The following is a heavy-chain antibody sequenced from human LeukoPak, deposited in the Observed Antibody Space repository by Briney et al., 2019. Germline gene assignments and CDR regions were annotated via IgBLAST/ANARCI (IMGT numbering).Heavy chain of an antibody. D-gene: IGHD6-13*01. Sequence: PSETLSLTCTVSGGSISSSSYYWSWIRQPPGKGLEWIGEINHSGSTNYNPSLKSRVTISVDTSKNQFSLKLSSMTAADTAVYYCARRKGEQLVRGGNNWFDPWGQGTLVTVSS. J-gene: IGHJ5*02. CDR3: ARRKGEQLVRGGNNWFDP. V-gene: IGHV4-39*07. CDR2: INHSGST. CDR1: GGSISSSSYY.